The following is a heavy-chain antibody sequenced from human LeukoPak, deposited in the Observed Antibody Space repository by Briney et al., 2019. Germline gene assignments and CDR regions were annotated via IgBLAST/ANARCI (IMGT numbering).Heavy chain of an antibody. J-gene: IGHJ4*02. D-gene: IGHD3-9*01. CDR2: ISSSSKTI. CDR1: GFTFSSYG. V-gene: IGHV3-48*02. Sequence: GGSLRLSCAASGFTFSSYGMHWVRQAPGKGLEWVSYISSSSKTIYYADSVKGRFTISRDNAKNSLYLQMNSLRDEDSAVYYCARGYFDWLLPSFDYWGQGTLVTVSS. CDR3: ARGYFDWLLPSFDY.